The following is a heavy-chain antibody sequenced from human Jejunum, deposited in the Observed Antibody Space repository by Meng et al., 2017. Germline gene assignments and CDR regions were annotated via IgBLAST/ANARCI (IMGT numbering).Heavy chain of an antibody. J-gene: IGHJ4*02. CDR3: ARIDSSGYTFDY. D-gene: IGHD3-22*01. CDR1: GFTFSNYW. Sequence: GESLKISCAASGFTFSNYWMSWVRQAPGKGLEWVANIKGDGSLNHYGDSVKGRITISRDNANNSLYVQMNSLRAEDTAVYFCARIDSSGYTFDYWGQGTLVTVSS. V-gene: IGHV3-7*01. CDR2: IKGDGSLN.